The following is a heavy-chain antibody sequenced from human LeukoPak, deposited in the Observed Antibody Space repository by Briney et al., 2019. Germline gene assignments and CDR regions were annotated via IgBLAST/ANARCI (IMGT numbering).Heavy chain of an antibody. CDR3: ARKHVPLEWLSDIYC. Sequence: PGGSLRLSCAASGFTFSSYAMSWVRQAPGKGLEWVSAISGSGGSTYYADSVKGRFTISRDNSKNTLYLQMNSLRAEDTAVYYCARKHVPLEWLSDIYCWGQGTLVTVSS. CDR2: ISGSGGST. V-gene: IGHV3-23*01. D-gene: IGHD3-3*01. CDR1: GFTFSSYA. J-gene: IGHJ4*02.